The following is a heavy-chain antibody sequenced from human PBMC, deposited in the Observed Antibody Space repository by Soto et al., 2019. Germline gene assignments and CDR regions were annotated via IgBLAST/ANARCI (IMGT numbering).Heavy chain of an antibody. CDR1: GFTFSSYE. V-gene: IGHV3-48*03. J-gene: IGHJ3*02. CDR2: ISSSGSTI. Sequence: GGSLRLSCGASGFTFSSYEMNWGRQAPGKGLEWVSYISSSGSTIYYADSVKGRFTISRDNAKNSLYLQMNSLRAEDTAVYYCAREGYDSSGYTDAFDIWGQGTMVT. CDR3: AREGYDSSGYTDAFDI. D-gene: IGHD3-22*01.